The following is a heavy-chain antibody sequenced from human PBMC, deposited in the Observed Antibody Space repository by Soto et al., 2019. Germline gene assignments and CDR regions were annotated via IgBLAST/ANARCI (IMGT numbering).Heavy chain of an antibody. D-gene: IGHD3-22*01. CDR2: IYYSGST. CDR1: VASISSGGYY. CDR3: ARESKYDTSGYPPWFAP. V-gene: IGHV4-31*03. Sequence: QVQLQESGPGLVKPSQTLSLTCTVSVASISSGGYYWSWIRQHPGEGLEWIGYIYYSGSTSYNPSLKGRVTISVDTSKHQFSLKLSSVTDADTAVYYCARESKYDTSGYPPWFAPWGQGTLVTVSS. J-gene: IGHJ5*02.